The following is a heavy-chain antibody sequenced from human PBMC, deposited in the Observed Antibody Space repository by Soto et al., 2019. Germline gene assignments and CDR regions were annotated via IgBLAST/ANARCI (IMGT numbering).Heavy chain of an antibody. D-gene: IGHD2-15*01. CDR1: GGTFSSYT. CDR3: ASKFFLVVVVVAATPEEDAFDI. Sequence: SVKVSCKASGGTFSSYTISWVRQAPGKGLEWMGRIIPILGIANYAQKFQGRVTITADKSTSTAYMELSSLRSEDTAVYYCASKFFLVVVVVAATPEEDAFDIWGQGTMVTVSS. CDR2: IIPILGIA. V-gene: IGHV1-69*02. J-gene: IGHJ3*02.